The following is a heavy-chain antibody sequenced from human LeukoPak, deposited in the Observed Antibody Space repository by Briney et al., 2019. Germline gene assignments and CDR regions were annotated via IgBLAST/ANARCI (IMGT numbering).Heavy chain of an antibody. J-gene: IGHJ4*02. V-gene: IGHV5-51*01. CDR3: ARAREYYGSAYDY. CDR1: GYSFTNYW. D-gene: IGHD3-10*01. Sequence: GESLKISCKGSGYSFTNYWIAWVRQTPGKGLEWMGIIYPGDSDTRYSPSSQGQVTISADKSISTAYLQWSSLKASDTAMYYCARAREYYGSAYDYWGQGTLVTVSS. CDR2: IYPGDSDT.